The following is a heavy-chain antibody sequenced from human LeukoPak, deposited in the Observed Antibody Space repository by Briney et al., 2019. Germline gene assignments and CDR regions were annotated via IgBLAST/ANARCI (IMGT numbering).Heavy chain of an antibody. Sequence: PGRSLRLSCAAPRFTLRSYGMHWVRQAPGKGLEWVAVICDDGSNKYSADSVEGRFIISRDNSKSTLYLQRDSLRAEDTAVYFCTRDISSSRFDFWGQGTQVIVSS. CDR1: RFTLRSYG. D-gene: IGHD6-6*01. CDR2: ICDDGSNK. V-gene: IGHV3-33*01. CDR3: TRDISSSRFDF. J-gene: IGHJ4*02.